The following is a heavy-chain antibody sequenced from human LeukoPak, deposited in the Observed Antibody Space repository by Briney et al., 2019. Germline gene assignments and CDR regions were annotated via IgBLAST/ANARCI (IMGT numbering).Heavy chain of an antibody. CDR2: ISYDGSNK. V-gene: IGHV3-30-3*01. D-gene: IGHD6-13*01. Sequence: PGGSLRLSCAASGFTFSSYAMHWVRQAPGKGLEWVAVISYDGSNKYYADSVKGRFTISRDNSKNTLYLQMNSLRAEDTAVYYCARDYAATDAFDIWGQGTMVTVSS. CDR3: ARDYAATDAFDI. J-gene: IGHJ3*02. CDR1: GFTFSSYA.